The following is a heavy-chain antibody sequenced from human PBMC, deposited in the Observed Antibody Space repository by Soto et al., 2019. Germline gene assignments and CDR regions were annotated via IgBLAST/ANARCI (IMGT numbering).Heavy chain of an antibody. D-gene: IGHD2-2*01. J-gene: IGHJ6*02. CDR3: ARAGKYCSSTSCYWDYYYYYGMDV. CDR2: IYYSGST. Sequence: SETLSLTCTASGGSISSGGYYWSWIRQHPGKGLEWIGYIYYSGSTYYNPSLKSRVTISVDTSKNQFSLKLSSVTAADTAVYYCARAGKYCSSTSCYWDYYYYYGMDVWGQGTTVTSP. CDR1: GGSISSGGYY. V-gene: IGHV4-31*03.